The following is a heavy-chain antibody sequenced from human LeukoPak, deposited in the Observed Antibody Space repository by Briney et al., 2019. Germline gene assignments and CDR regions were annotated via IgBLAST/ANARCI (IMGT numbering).Heavy chain of an antibody. CDR2: FDPEDGET. D-gene: IGHD6-6*01. V-gene: IGHV1-24*01. J-gene: IGHJ4*02. CDR3: ATSHSSSSSHFDY. Sequence: GTSVKVSCKVSGYTLTELSMHWVRQAPGKGLEWMGGFDPEDGETIYAQKFQGRVTMTEDTSTDTAYMELSSLRSEDTAVYYCATSHSSSSSHFDYWGQGTLVTVSS. CDR1: GYTLTELS.